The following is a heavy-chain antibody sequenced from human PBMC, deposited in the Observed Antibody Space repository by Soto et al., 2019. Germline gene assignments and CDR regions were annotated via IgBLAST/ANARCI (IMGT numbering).Heavy chain of an antibody. CDR2: TTAILGTR. D-gene: IGHD5-18*01. CDR1: GDTLSHYG. J-gene: IGHJ4*02. Sequence: QVQLVQSGAEVKKPGSSVKVSCKASGDTLSHYGVSWVRQVPGKGLEWMGGTTAILGTRDYAQKCQGRMTISSDESPTTSHLELNSMTSDDTALYYCAAGDSSDTGDHWGQGTLVTVSS. V-gene: IGHV1-69*01. CDR3: AAGDSSDTGDH.